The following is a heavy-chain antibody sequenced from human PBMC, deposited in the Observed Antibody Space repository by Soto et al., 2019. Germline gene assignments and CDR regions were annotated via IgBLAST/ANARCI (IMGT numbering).Heavy chain of an antibody. V-gene: IGHV3-7*01. CDR3: VRGCGRSSCPYYLDV. CDR2: IKQDGSDK. D-gene: IGHD2-2*01. CDR1: GFTFSTYW. J-gene: IGHJ6*03. Sequence: GGSLRLSCVAFGFTFSTYWMSWVRLVPGTGLEWVATIKQDGSDKYYVDSAKGRFTVSRDNAKNSLDLQMNSLRGDDTAVYHCVRGCGRSSCPYYLDVWGKGTTVTVSS.